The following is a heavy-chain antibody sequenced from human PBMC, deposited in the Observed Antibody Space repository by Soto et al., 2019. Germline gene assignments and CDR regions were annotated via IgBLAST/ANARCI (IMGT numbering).Heavy chain of an antibody. CDR2: ISGSGNIT. V-gene: IGHV3-48*03. CDR1: WLTFSSHK. CDR3: ARGGVY. J-gene: IGHJ4*02. Sequence: GGSLRLSCAASWLTFSSHKMNWVRQAPGKGLEWISYISGSGNITYYADSVKGRFTISRDNAQKSLYLQMNSLRVEDTDVYYCARGGVYWGQGTLVTVSS. D-gene: IGHD2-8*01.